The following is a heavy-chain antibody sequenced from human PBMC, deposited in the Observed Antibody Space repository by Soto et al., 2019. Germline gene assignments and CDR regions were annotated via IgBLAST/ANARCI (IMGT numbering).Heavy chain of an antibody. D-gene: IGHD2-21*01. J-gene: IGHJ6*03. V-gene: IGHV5-51*01. CDR1: EYSFTSYS. Sequence: GSEYSFTSYSIGGLRQMPLKGLDRMGIIYPGDSDTRYSPSFQGQVTISADKSISTAYLQWSSLKASDTAMYYCARAGRRARIPYYYYYYYMDVWGKGTTVTVSS. CDR2: IYPGDSDT. CDR3: ARAGRRARIPYYYYYYYMDV.